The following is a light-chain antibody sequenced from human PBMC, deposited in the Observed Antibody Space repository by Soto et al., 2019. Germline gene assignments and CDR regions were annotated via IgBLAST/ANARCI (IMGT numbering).Light chain of an antibody. CDR1: SSDVGGHNY. CDR2: EVT. J-gene: IGLJ1*01. V-gene: IGLV2-8*01. Sequence: QSVLTQPPSASGSPGQSGTISCTGTSSDVGGHNYVSWYQQHPGKAPKLMIYEVTQRPSGVPDRFSGSKSGNTASLTVSGLQAEDEADYYCCSYAGNNNVFGTGTKVTVL. CDR3: CSYAGNNNV.